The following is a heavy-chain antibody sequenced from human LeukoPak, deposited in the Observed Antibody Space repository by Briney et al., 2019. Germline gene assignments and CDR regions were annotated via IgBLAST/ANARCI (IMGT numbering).Heavy chain of an antibody. CDR3: ARDGIQLWLLGENQGSDY. D-gene: IGHD5-18*01. CDR2: IYYSGST. Sequence: SGTLSLTCAVSGGSISSNNWWNWVRQPPGKGLEWIGSIYYSGSTYYNPSLKSRVTISVDTSKNQFSLKLSSVTAADTAVYYCARDGIQLWLLGENQGSDYWGQGTLVTVSS. V-gene: IGHV4-4*02. CDR1: GGSISSNNW. J-gene: IGHJ4*02.